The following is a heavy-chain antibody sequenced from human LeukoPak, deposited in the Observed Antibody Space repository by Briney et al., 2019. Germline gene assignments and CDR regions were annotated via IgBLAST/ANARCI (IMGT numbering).Heavy chain of an antibody. J-gene: IGHJ4*02. Sequence: PSETLSLTCTVSGVSISSSNSYWGWIRQPPGKVLEWIGSIYYTGNTYYNASLKNRVTISIDTSKNQISLRLTSVTATDTAMYYCARQTGSGLFTLPGGQGTLVTVSS. CDR1: GVSISSSNSY. CDR3: ARQTGSGLFTLP. CDR2: IYYTGNT. D-gene: IGHD3/OR15-3a*01. V-gene: IGHV4-39*01.